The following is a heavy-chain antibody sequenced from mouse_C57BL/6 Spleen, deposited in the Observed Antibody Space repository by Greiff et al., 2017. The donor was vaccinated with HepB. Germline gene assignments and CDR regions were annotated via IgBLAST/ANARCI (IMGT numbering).Heavy chain of an antibody. CDR1: GFTFSSYT. J-gene: IGHJ2*01. D-gene: IGHD3-2*01. Sequence: EVQLQQSGGGLVKPGGSLKLSCAASGFTFSSYTMSWVRQTPEKRLEWVATISGGGGNTYYPDSVKGRFTISRDNAKNTLYLQMSSLRSEDTALYYCARALDSSPDYWGQGTTLTVSS. V-gene: IGHV5-9*04. CDR2: ISGGGGNT. CDR3: ARALDSSPDY.